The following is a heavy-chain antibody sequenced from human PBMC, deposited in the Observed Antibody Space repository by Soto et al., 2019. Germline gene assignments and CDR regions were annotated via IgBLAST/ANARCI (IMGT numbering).Heavy chain of an antibody. Sequence: SETLSLTCSVSGDSVSSGFYYWTWIRHSPVKGLAWIGNIYYSGSTEYNPSLTSRHTISSHMSKNHPSLTLTAVTAAESDVSFCESSARHTSGVFECWGQGTTVTVSS. V-gene: IGHV4-61*03. CDR1: GDSVSSGFYY. CDR3: ESSARHTSGVFEC. CDR2: IYYSGST. D-gene: IGHD3-10*01. J-gene: IGHJ6*02.